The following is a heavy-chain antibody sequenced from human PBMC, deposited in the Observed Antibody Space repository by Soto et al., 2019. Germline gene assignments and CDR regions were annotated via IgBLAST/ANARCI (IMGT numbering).Heavy chain of an antibody. CDR2: IYWDDDE. Sequence: QITLKESGPTLVKPTQTLTLTCTFSGFPLSTSGVGVGWIRQPPGKALEWLALIYWDDDERYSPSLKSRLTITKDTSKNQVVLTMTKMDPVDTATYYCAHTDSSSWYAQTGFDYWGQGTLVTVSS. D-gene: IGHD6-13*01. J-gene: IGHJ4*02. CDR3: AHTDSSSWYAQTGFDY. CDR1: GFPLSTSGVG. V-gene: IGHV2-5*02.